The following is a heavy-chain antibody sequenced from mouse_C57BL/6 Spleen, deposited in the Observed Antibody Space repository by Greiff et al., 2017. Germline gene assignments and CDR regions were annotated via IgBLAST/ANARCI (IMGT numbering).Heavy chain of an antibody. CDR2: IDPEDGDT. CDR1: GFNIKDYY. J-gene: IGHJ2*01. CDR3: TFFYGSSSYYFDY. Sequence: EVQLQQSGAELVRPGASVKLSCTASGFNIKDYYMHWVKQRPEQGLEWIGRIDPEDGDTEYAPKFPGKATMTADTSSNTAYLQLSSLTSEDTAVYYCTFFYGSSSYYFDYWGQGTTLTVSS. D-gene: IGHD1-1*01. V-gene: IGHV14-1*01.